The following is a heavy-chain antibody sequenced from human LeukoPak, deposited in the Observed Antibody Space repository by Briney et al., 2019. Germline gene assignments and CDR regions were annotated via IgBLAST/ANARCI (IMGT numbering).Heavy chain of an antibody. D-gene: IGHD2-15*01. V-gene: IGHV4-38-2*02. CDR2: IYYSEST. CDR1: GYSISSGYY. Sequence: TPSETLSLTCTVSGYSISSGYYWGWIRQPPGKGLEWIGSIYYSESTNYNPSLKSRVTISVDTSKNQFSLKLSSVTAADTAVYYCARNGYCSGGSCYEYYFDYWGQGTLVTVSS. J-gene: IGHJ4*02. CDR3: ARNGYCSGGSCYEYYFDY.